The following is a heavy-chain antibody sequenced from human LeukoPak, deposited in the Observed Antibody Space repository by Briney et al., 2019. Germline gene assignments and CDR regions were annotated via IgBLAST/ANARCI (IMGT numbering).Heavy chain of an antibody. V-gene: IGHV3-66*01. J-gene: IGHJ4*02. D-gene: IGHD3-16*01. Sequence: GGSLRLSCAASGFTFSTYWMHWVRQAPGKGLVWVSVIYTGGTTYYADSVKGRFTISRDNSKNTLYLQMNSLRAEDTAVYYCARDVAAPGGVYFDYWGQGTLVTVSS. CDR1: GFTFSTYW. CDR2: IYTGGTT. CDR3: ARDVAAPGGVYFDY.